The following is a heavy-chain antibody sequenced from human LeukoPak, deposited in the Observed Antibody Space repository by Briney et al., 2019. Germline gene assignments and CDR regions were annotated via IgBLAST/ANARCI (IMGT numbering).Heavy chain of an antibody. J-gene: IGHJ4*02. V-gene: IGHV7-4-1*02. CDR1: GYTFTSYG. CDR3: AREPYRFDY. CDR2: INTNTGNP. Sequence: ASVKVSCKASGYTFTSYGMNWVRQAPGQGLEWMGWINTNTGNPTYAQGFTGRFVFSLDTSVSTAYLQITSLKAEDTAVYSCAREPYRFDYWGQGTLVTVSS. D-gene: IGHD3-16*02.